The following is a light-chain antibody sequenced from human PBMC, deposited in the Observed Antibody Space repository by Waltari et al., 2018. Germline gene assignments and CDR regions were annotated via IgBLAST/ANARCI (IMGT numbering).Light chain of an antibody. V-gene: IGKV3D-15*01. Sequence: VMTQSPATLFVSPGEGAPLSCRASQGISSHVAWYHQKSGQAPRLLIFDASARATGIPARFSGSGSGTEFTLTISSLQSEDVGVYYCQQYNNWPPLTFGGGTKVEIK. CDR2: DAS. J-gene: IGKJ4*01. CDR1: QGISSH. CDR3: QQYNNWPPLT.